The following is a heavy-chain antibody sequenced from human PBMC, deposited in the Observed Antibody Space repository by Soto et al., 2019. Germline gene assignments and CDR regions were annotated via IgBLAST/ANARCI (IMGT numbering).Heavy chain of an antibody. D-gene: IGHD4-17*01. V-gene: IGHV4-59*01. J-gene: IGHJ4*02. CDR3: ARVRGPDTVTIDY. CDR2: IYYSGST. CDR1: GGSISSYY. Sequence: SETLSLTCTVSGGSISSYYWSWIRQPPGKGLEWVGYIYYSGSTNYNPSLKSRVTISVDTSKNQFSLKLSSVTAADTAVYYCARVRGPDTVTIDYWGQGTLVTVPS.